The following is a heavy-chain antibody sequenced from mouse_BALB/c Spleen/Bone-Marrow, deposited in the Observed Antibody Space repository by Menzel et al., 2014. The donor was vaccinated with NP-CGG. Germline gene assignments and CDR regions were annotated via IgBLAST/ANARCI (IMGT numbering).Heavy chain of an antibody. Sequence: EVQLQQSGAELVKPGASVKLSCTASGSNIKDTYMHWVKQRPERGLEWIGRIDPANGNTKYDPKFQGKATITADTSSNTAYLQLSSLTSEDTAVYYCASYRYAWYFDVWGAGTTVTVSS. J-gene: IGHJ1*01. CDR3: ASYRYAWYFDV. CDR1: GSNIKDTY. CDR2: IDPANGNT. D-gene: IGHD2-14*01. V-gene: IGHV14-3*02.